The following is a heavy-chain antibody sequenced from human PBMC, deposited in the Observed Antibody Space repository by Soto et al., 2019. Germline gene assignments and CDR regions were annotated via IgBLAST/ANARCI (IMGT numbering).Heavy chain of an antibody. J-gene: IGHJ5*02. D-gene: IGHD2-2*02. Sequence: PSETLSLTCTFSVGSISISTYSWGWIRQPPGNGLEWIGSIYYSGSTYYNPSLKSRVTISVDTSKNQLSLRLSSVTAADTAVYYCARHWAGYCSSNSCYKFDPWGLGTMVTVSS. CDR2: IYYSGST. CDR3: ARHWAGYCSSNSCYKFDP. CDR1: VGSISISTYS. V-gene: IGHV4-39*01.